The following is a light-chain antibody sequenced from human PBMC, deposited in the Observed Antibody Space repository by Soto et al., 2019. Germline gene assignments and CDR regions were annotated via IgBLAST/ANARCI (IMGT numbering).Light chain of an antibody. V-gene: IGKV3-15*01. J-gene: IGKJ2*01. CDR2: AAS. CDR1: QSVGSN. Sequence: EIVMTQSPATLSVSPGERATLSCRASQSVGSNLAWYQQKHGQPPRLLIYAASTRATGIPARFSGSGSGTEFTLTISSLQSEDFAVYYCQQYNDWPPATFGQGTKLEIK. CDR3: QQYNDWPPAT.